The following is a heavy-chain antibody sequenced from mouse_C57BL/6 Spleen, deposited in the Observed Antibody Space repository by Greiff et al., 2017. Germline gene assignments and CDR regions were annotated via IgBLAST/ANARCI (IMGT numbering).Heavy chain of an antibody. J-gene: IGHJ2*01. Sequence: VKLQQPGAELVKPGASVKLSCKASGYTFTSYWMHWVKQRPGQGLEWIGMIHPNSGSTNYNEKFKSKATLTVDKSSSTAYMQLSSLTSEDSAVYYCARNSNGILYYFDYWGQGTTLTVSS. CDR1: GYTFTSYW. CDR3: ARNSNGILYYFDY. CDR2: IHPNSGST. V-gene: IGHV1-64*01. D-gene: IGHD2-5*01.